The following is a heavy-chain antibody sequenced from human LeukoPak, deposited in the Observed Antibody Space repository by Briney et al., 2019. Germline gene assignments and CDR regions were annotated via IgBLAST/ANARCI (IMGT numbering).Heavy chain of an antibody. CDR1: GGSISSSSYY. J-gene: IGHJ4*02. CDR2: IYYSGST. V-gene: IGHV4-39*01. D-gene: IGHD3-10*01. Sequence: SETLSLTCTVSGGSISSSSYYWGWIRQPPGKGLEWIGSIYYSGSTYYNLSLKSRVTISVDTSKNQFSLKLSSVTAADTAVYYCARKFMVWFDYWGQGTLVTVSS. CDR3: ARKFMVWFDY.